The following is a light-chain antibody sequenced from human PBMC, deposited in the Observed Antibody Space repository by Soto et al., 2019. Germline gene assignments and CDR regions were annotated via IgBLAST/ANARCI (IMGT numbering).Light chain of an antibody. CDR2: HAS. V-gene: IGKV1-5*01. Sequence: DIKMTQSPSTLPASVGAAVTITCRASQSISNRLAWHQQKPGTAPKVLIYHASNLQSGVPSRFSGSGSGTEFTLTISSLQPDDFATYYCQQYNSYSFGQGTKVDIK. J-gene: IGKJ1*01. CDR1: QSISNR. CDR3: QQYNSYS.